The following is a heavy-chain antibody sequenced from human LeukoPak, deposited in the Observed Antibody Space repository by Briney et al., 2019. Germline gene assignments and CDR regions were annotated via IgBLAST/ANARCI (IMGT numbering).Heavy chain of an antibody. V-gene: IGHV3-23*01. CDR1: GFTFSHYE. CDR3: AKAFNYGSGYNYKTFDS. CDR2: ITGTDGST. J-gene: IGHJ4*02. Sequence: GGSLRLSCTTSGFTFSHYEMSWVRQAPGEGLEWVSGITGTDGSTYYADSVKGRFTISRDNSKSTLYLQMNSLRAEDTALYYCAKAFNYGSGYNYKTFDSWGQGTLVTVSS. D-gene: IGHD3-10*01.